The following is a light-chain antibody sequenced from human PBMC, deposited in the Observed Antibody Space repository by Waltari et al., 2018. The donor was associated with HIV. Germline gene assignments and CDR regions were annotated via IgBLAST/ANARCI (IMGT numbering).Light chain of an antibody. CDR2: RKN. J-gene: IGLJ2*01. CDR1: SDNVGHQG. Sequence: AGLSQPPSLSTGLGQTATLTCPGNSDNVGHQGAVWLQHHQVLTPRLLTHRKNNRPSGVSDRFSTATSGNTAFLTIRGLRSEDEADYFCSAWDSSLTGWIFGGGTQLAVL. V-gene: IGLV10-54*01. CDR3: SAWDSSLTGWI.